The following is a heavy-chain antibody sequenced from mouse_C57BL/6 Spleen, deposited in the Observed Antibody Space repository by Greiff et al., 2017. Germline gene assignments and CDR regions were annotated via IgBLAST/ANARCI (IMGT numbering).Heavy chain of an antibody. V-gene: IGHV1-9*01. CDR1: GYTFTGYW. CDR2: ILPGSGST. J-gene: IGHJ3*01. Sequence: VQLVESGAELMKPGASVKLSCKATGYTFTGYWIEWVKQRPGHGLEWIGEILPGSGSTNYNEKFKGKATFTADTSSNTAYMQLSSRTTEDSAIYYCARDTTVVGRRSFAYWGQGTLVTVSA. D-gene: IGHD1-1*01. CDR3: ARDTTVVGRRSFAY.